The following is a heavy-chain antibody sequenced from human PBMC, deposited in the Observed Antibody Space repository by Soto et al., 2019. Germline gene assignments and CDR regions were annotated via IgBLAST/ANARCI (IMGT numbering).Heavy chain of an antibody. CDR1: GGSVSSDYW. CDR3: ARDRPSYGRNFDY. D-gene: IGHD1-26*01. CDR2: IYHSGRT. V-gene: IGHV4-4*02. Sequence: QVQLQESGPGVVKPSGTLSLTCAVSGGSVSSDYWWRWVRLPPGKGLEWIGEIYHSGRTNYNPSRKSRVTISLDKSKNQLSLILNSVTAADTAVYYCARDRPSYGRNFDYWGQGTLVTVSS. J-gene: IGHJ4*02.